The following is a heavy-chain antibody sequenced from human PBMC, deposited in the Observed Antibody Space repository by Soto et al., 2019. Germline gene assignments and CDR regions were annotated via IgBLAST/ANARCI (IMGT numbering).Heavy chain of an antibody. Sequence: GASVKVSCKASGYTFPSYGISWVRQAPGQGLEWMGWISAYNGNTNYAQKLQGRVTMTTDTSTSTAYMELRSLRSDDTAVYYCARDGPYNWNYGWFDPWGQGTLVTVSS. D-gene: IGHD1-7*01. J-gene: IGHJ5*02. V-gene: IGHV1-18*01. CDR1: GYTFPSYG. CDR2: ISAYNGNT. CDR3: ARDGPYNWNYGWFDP.